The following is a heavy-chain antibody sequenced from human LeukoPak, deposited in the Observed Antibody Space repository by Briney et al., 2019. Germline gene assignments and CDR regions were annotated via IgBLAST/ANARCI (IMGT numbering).Heavy chain of an antibody. Sequence: PGGSLRLSCSASGFTLSNLWIHWVRQAPGKGLVWVSRINTDGSSTNYADSVKGRFAVSRDNAKNTLYLQMNSLRVEDTAVYYCARVIGWDEPFDLWGQGTMVTVSS. J-gene: IGHJ3*01. CDR3: ARVIGWDEPFDL. D-gene: IGHD1-26*01. V-gene: IGHV3-74*01. CDR2: INTDGSST. CDR1: GFTLSNLW.